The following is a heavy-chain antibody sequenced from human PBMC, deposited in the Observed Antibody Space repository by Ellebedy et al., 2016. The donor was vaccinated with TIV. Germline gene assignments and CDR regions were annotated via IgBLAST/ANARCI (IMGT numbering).Heavy chain of an antibody. V-gene: IGHV4-31*03. CDR1: GGSISSGGYY. J-gene: IGHJ3*02. Sequence: LRLXXTVSGGSISSGGYYWSWIRQHPGKGLEWIGYIYYSGSTYYNPSLKSRVTISVDTSKNQFSLKLSSVTAADTAVYYCARADSSLAPYAFDIWGQGTMVTVSS. CDR2: IYYSGST. D-gene: IGHD3-22*01. CDR3: ARADSSLAPYAFDI.